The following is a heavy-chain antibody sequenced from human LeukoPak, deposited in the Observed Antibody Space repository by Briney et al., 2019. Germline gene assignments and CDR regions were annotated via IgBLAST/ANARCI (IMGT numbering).Heavy chain of an antibody. V-gene: IGHV3-23*01. CDR3: ARASWISPDDAVC. CDR1: GFSFNNYA. D-gene: IGHD2-2*03. J-gene: IGHJ4*02. CDR2: MKGGGET. Sequence: GGSLRLSCAASGFSFNNYAMSWVRQAPARGPEWLSSMKGGGETFYADSVKGRFTPSRDDSRHTVYLQLNNLRVEATAIYYCARASWISPDDAVCWGQGTQVTVSS.